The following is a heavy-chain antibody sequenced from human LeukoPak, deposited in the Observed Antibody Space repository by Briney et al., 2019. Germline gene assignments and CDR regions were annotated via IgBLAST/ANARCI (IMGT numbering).Heavy chain of an antibody. CDR3: ARDRLGPSFSVSHFDL. D-gene: IGHD3-3*02. J-gene: IGHJ4*02. V-gene: IGHV3-20*04. Sequence: PGGSLRLSCAPSGFTFVDYGLSWVRRAPGKGLEWLCVINYNGAITDYADSVKGRFTISRDNAKNSLYLRMDSLRAEDTALYYCARDRLGPSFSVSHFDLWGQGTLVTVSS. CDR1: GFTFVDYG. CDR2: INYNGAIT.